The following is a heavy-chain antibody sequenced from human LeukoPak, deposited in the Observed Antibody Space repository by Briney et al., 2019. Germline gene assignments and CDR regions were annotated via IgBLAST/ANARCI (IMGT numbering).Heavy chain of an antibody. D-gene: IGHD3-10*01. V-gene: IGHV1-2*06. CDR3: ARDLGSGRGDWFDP. J-gene: IGHJ5*02. CDR2: INPNSGGT. CDR1: GYTFTGYY. Sequence: ASVKVSCKASGYTFTGYYMHWVRQAPGQGLEWMGRINPNSGGTNYAQKFQGRVTTTRDTSISTAYMELSRLRSDNTAVYYCARDLGSGRGDWFDPWGQGTLVTVSS.